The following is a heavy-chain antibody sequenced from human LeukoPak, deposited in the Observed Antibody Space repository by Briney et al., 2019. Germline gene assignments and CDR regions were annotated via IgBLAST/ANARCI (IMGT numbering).Heavy chain of an antibody. CDR3: ARHVRWGLRFLEPQRGNWFDP. D-gene: IGHD3-3*01. J-gene: IGHJ5*02. CDR2: IYSGGST. CDR1: GFTVSSNY. V-gene: IGHV3-53*04. Sequence: GGSLRLSCAASGFTVSSNYMSWVRQAPGKGLEWVSVIYSGGSTYYADSVKGRFTISRHNSKNTLYLQMNSLRAEDTAVYYCARHVRWGLRFLEPQRGNWFDPWGQGTLVTVSS.